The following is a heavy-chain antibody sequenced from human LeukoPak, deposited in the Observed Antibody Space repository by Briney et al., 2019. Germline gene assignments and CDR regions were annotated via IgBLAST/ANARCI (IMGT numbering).Heavy chain of an antibody. D-gene: IGHD3-22*01. CDR2: IYPGDSDN. Sequence: GESLKISCKGSGYNFITYWIGWVRQTPGKGLEWMGIIYPGDSDNRDSPSFQGQVTISADKSITTAYLQWSSLKASDTAIYYCARVRRGFYDSSGPFDYWGQGTLVTVSS. J-gene: IGHJ4*02. V-gene: IGHV5-51*01. CDR1: GYNFITYW. CDR3: ARVRRGFYDSSGPFDY.